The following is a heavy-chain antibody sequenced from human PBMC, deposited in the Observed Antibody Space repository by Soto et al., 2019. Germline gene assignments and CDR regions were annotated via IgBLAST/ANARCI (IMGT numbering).Heavy chain of an antibody. J-gene: IGHJ5*02. CDR2: ISSSSTTK. D-gene: IGHD6-19*01. CDR3: AIFSSGWEHSFDP. V-gene: IGHV3-48*02. Sequence: GGSLRLSCAASGFTFNSYSMNWVRQAPGKGLEWVSYISSSSTTKYYTDSVKGRFTISRDNAKNSLYLQMNSLRDDDTAVYYCAIFSSGWEHSFDPWGQGTLVTVSS. CDR1: GFTFNSYS.